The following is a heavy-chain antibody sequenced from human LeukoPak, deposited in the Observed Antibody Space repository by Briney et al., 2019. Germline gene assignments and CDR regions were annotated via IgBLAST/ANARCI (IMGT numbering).Heavy chain of an antibody. V-gene: IGHV3-30*02. CDR3: AKLTARYCSSTSCYDAFDI. D-gene: IGHD2-2*01. CDR2: IRYDGSNK. CDR1: GFTFSSYG. Sequence: GGSLRLSCAASGFTFSSYGMHWVRQAPGKGLEWVAFIRYDGSNKYYADSVKGRFTISRDNSKNTLYLQMNSLRAEDTAVYYCAKLTARYCSSTSCYDAFDIWGQWTMVTVSS. J-gene: IGHJ3*02.